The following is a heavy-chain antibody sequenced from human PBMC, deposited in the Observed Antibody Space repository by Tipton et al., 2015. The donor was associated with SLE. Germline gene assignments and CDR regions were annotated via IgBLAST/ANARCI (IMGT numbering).Heavy chain of an antibody. CDR1: GFTFSSYW. Sequence: SLRLSCAASGFTFSSYWLHWVRQAPGKGLVWVSRINEDGSITSYEDAVKGRSTISRDNAKNTLYLQMNSLRAEDAALYYCARGIDPTSSRISDYWGQGTLVSVSS. J-gene: IGHJ4*02. D-gene: IGHD2-2*01. CDR2: INEDGSIT. V-gene: IGHV3-74*01. CDR3: ARGIDPTSSRISDY.